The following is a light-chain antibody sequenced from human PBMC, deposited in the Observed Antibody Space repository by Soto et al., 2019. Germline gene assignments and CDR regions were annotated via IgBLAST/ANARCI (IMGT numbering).Light chain of an antibody. CDR3: QQYNTLPPIP. V-gene: IGKV3-15*01. CDR1: QNVRSN. Sequence: EIGMTQSPATVSVSPGERATLSCRASQNVRSNLAWYQQKPGQAPRLLIYGASTRATGIPARFSGTGSGTEFTLTISSRQSEDFAVYYCQQYNTLPPIPFGQGARLEI. J-gene: IGKJ5*01. CDR2: GAS.